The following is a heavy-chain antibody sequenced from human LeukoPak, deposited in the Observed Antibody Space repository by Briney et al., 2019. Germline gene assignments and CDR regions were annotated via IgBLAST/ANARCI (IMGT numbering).Heavy chain of an antibody. J-gene: IGHJ4*02. D-gene: IGHD5-24*01. CDR2: IRYDGSNK. CDR1: GFTFSSYG. V-gene: IGHV3-30*02. CDR3: AKAADGYKPFDY. Sequence: PGGSLRLSYAASGFTFSSYGMHWVRKAPGKGLEWVAFIRYDGSNKYYADSVKGRFTISRDNSKNTLYLQMNSLRADDTAVYYCAKAADGYKPFDYWGQGTLVTVSS.